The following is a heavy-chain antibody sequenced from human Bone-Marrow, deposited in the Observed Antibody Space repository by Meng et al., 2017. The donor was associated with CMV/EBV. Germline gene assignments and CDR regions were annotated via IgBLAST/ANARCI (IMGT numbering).Heavy chain of an antibody. V-gene: IGHV3-23*01. D-gene: IGHD4-17*01. CDR1: GFTFSSYA. Sequence: GGSLRLSCAASGFTFSSYAMSWVRQAPGKGLEWVSAISGSGGSTYYAASVKGRFTISRDNSKNTLYLQMNSLRAEDTAVYSCAKKLYGDYAFAIWGQGQRVNVAS. J-gene: IGHJ3*02. CDR2: ISGSGGST. CDR3: AKKLYGDYAFAI.